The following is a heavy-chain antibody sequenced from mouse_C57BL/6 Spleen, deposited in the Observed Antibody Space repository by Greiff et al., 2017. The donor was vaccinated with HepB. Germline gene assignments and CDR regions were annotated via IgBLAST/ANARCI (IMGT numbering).Heavy chain of an antibody. V-gene: IGHV1-50*01. CDR1: GYTFTSYW. J-gene: IGHJ4*01. CDR2: IDPSDSYT. D-gene: IGHD1-1*01. CDR3: ARRGYGRSYAMDY. Sequence: QVQLQQPGAELVKPGASVKLSCKASGYTFTSYWMQWVKQRPGQGPEWIGEIDPSDSYTNYNQKFKGKATLTVDTSSSTAYMQLSSLTSEDSAVYYCARRGYGRSYAMDYWGQGTSVTVSS.